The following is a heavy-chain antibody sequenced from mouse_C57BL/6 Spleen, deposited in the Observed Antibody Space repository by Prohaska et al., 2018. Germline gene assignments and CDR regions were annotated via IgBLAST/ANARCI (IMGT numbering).Heavy chain of an antibody. CDR1: GFTFSGFW. CDR2: INSDGSAI. D-gene: IGHD1-1*01. J-gene: IGHJ1*03. CDR3: MIYGSSYWYFDV. Sequence: EVQLLETGGGLVQPGGSRGLSCEGSGFTFSGFWMSWVRQTPGKTLEWIGDINSDGSAINYAPAIKDRFTIFRDNDKSTLYLHMSNVRSEDTATYVCMIYGSSYWYFDVWGTGTTVTVSS. V-gene: IGHV11-2*01.